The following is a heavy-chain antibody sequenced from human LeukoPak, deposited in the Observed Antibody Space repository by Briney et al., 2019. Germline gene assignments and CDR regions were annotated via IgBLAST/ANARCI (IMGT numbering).Heavy chain of an antibody. Sequence: PSETLSLTCTVSGGSISSSSYSWGWIRQPPGKGLVWIGSIYYSGSTHYNPSLKSRVTISVDTSKKQFSLQLSSVTAADTAVYYCARNHTHEGYGYYFDYWGQGTLITVSS. CDR2: IYYSGST. CDR3: ARNHTHEGYGYYFDY. J-gene: IGHJ4*02. CDR1: GGSISSSSYS. V-gene: IGHV4-39*01. D-gene: IGHD5-18*01.